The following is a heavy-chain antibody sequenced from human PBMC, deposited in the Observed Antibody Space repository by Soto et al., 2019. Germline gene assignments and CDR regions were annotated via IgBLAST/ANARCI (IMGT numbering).Heavy chain of an antibody. CDR3: ARGLNIVVVPAASSFDWFDP. J-gene: IGHJ5*02. V-gene: IGHV1-2*04. CDR1: GYTFTGYY. D-gene: IGHD2-2*01. Sequence: ASVKVSCKASGYTFTGYYMHWVRQAPGQGLEWMGWINPNSGGTNYAQKFQGWVTMTRDTSISTAYMELSRLRSDDTAVYYCARGLNIVVVPAASSFDWFDPWGQGTLVTVSS. CDR2: INPNSGGT.